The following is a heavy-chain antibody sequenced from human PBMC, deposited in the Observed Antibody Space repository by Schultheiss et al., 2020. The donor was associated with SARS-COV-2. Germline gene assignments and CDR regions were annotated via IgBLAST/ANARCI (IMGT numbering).Heavy chain of an antibody. CDR1: GFSLTTSGMC. CDR3: ARIHGGIAEPGLYGMDV. J-gene: IGHJ6*02. Sequence: SGPTLVKPTETLTLTCTVSGFSLTTSGMCVSWIRQPPGKALEWLALIDWDDDKYYSTSLKTRLTISQDTSKNQVVLTLTNMDPVDTGTYYCARIHGGIAEPGLYGMDVWGQGTTVTVSS. V-gene: IGHV2-70*01. CDR2: IDWDDDK. D-gene: IGHD6-13*01.